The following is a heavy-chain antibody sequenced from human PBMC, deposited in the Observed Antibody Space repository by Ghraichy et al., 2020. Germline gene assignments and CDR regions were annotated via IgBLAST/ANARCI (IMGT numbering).Heavy chain of an antibody. D-gene: IGHD1-1*01. V-gene: IGHV4-31*01. CDR2: IYYNGDT. J-gene: IGHJ6*03. CDR3: ARASGVTPTGMVGYYYYMDV. Sequence: SETLSLTCTVSGGSISTGDYYWSWIRQHPGKGLEWIGYIYYNGDTYYNPSLRSLVTISVDTSKQQFSLKVTSVTAADTAIYYCARASGVTPTGMVGYYYYMDVWGKGTTVTVSS. CDR1: GGSISTGDYY.